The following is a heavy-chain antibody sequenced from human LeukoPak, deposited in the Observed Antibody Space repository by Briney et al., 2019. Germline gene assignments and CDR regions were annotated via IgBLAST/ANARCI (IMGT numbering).Heavy chain of an antibody. CDR3: AKYEYSNSFDY. CDR1: GYAFSDYY. V-gene: IGHV1-2*02. Sequence: ASVKVSCKASGYAFSDYYMNWVRQAPGEGLEWMGWINPNTGGTNYAQKFQGRVTMTRDTSISAVYMELKKLRSDDTAVYYCAKYEYSNSFDYWGQGTLLTVSS. CDR2: INPNTGGT. J-gene: IGHJ4*02. D-gene: IGHD6-13*01.